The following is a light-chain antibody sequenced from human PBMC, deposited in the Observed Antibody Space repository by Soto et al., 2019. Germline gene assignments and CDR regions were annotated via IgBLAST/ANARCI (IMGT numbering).Light chain of an antibody. J-gene: IGKJ2*01. V-gene: IGKV3-20*01. CDR2: GAS. Sequence: EIVLTQSPATLSLSPGERATLTCRASQSVGGTYLAWYQQKPGQAPRLLISGASRRATDIPDRFSGSGSEMDFTLTISRLEPEDFAVYHCQQYGRSPGTFGQGTKLEI. CDR3: QQYGRSPGT. CDR1: QSVGGTY.